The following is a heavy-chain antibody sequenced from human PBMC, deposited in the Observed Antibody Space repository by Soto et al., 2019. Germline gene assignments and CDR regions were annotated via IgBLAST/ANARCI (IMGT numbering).Heavy chain of an antibody. CDR3: ARSGGSSTVYFDY. J-gene: IGHJ4*02. D-gene: IGHD1-26*01. CDR1: GGSFRGFY. Sequence: PSETLSLTCAVSGGSFRGFYWTWIRQSPGKGLEWLGDINHVGITNYNPSLKSRVSIPVDTSKSQFSLKLSSVTAADTAVYYCARSGGSSTVYFDYWGQGTLVTVSS. V-gene: IGHV4-34*01. CDR2: INHVGIT.